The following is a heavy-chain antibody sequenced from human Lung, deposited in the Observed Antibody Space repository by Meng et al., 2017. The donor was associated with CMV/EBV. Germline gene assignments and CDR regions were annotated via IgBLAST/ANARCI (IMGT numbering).Heavy chain of an antibody. J-gene: IGHJ6*02. CDR2: IHNGGGA. Sequence: GSLRLSCAVSGDSITSRRYLWVWIRQPPGKGLEWIEGIHNGGGAYYSPTLKSRVTLSLDTSKTHFSLRLTSVTASDTAVYYCARSGSGGTFLGFDYYYAMDVWCQGTXVTVSS. V-gene: IGHV4-39*02. D-gene: IGHD3-10*01. CDR1: GDSITSRRYL. CDR3: ARSGSGGTFLGFDYYYAMDV.